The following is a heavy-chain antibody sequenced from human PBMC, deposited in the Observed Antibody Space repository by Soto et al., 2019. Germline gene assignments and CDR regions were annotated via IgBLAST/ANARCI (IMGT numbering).Heavy chain of an antibody. J-gene: IGHJ4*02. CDR3: VRDRLTVTGTKCFDY. Sequence: GASVKVSCKASGYTYTSYGISWVRQAPGQGLEWMGWMNAYSGKTDYAQKFQGRVTMTTDTFTSTAYMDLRSLSSDDTAVYYCVRDRLTVTGTKCFDYWGQGTMVTAPQ. D-gene: IGHD4-17*01. CDR1: GYTYTSYG. V-gene: IGHV1-18*01. CDR2: MNAYSGKT.